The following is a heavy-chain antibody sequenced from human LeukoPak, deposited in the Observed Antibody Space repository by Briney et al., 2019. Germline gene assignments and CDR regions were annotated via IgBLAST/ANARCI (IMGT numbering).Heavy chain of an antibody. CDR2: INPNSGGT. Sequence: ASVKVSCKASGYTFTGYYMHWVRQAPGQGLEWMGWINPNSGGTNYAQKFQGRVTMTRDTSISTAYMELSRLRSDDTAVYYCARVRDGYASFDYWGQGTLVTVSS. J-gene: IGHJ4*02. V-gene: IGHV1-2*02. CDR3: ARVRDGYASFDY. CDR1: GYTFTGYY. D-gene: IGHD5-24*01.